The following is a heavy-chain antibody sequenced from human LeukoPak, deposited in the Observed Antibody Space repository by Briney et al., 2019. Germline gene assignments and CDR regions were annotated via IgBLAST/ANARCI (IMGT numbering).Heavy chain of an antibody. D-gene: IGHD3-10*01. J-gene: IGHJ3*01. Sequence: GESLKISCEAFGYSFTGHWIGWVRQMPGRGLEFMGTIYPGDSDTRYSPSFEGRVSISVDKSINTAYLQWSGLKASDTAMYYCARYGKSGTYSHGFDVWGQGTMDIVSS. CDR1: GYSFTGHW. V-gene: IGHV5-51*01. CDR3: ARYGKSGTYSHGFDV. CDR2: IYPGDSDT.